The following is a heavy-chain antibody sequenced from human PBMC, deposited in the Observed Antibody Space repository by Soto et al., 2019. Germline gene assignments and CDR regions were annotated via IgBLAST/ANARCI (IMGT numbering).Heavy chain of an antibody. J-gene: IGHJ5*02. Sequence: GGSLRLSCAASGFTFSSYSMNWVRQAPGKGLEWVSFITSSGSYTYYADSVKGRFTISRDDAKNTLYLQMNSLRAEDTAVYYCAKDEYYDSSGYYRSWGQGTLVTVSS. D-gene: IGHD3-22*01. CDR1: GFTFSSYS. V-gene: IGHV3-21*04. CDR3: AKDEYYDSSGYYRS. CDR2: ITSSGSYT.